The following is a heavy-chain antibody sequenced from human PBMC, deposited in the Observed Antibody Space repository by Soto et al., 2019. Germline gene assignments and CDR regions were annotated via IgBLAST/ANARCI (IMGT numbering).Heavy chain of an antibody. Sequence: QVQLVQSGADVDKPGSSGKVSSKASGGTFSSYALSWVREAPGQGLERMGGIIPIFGSTNYAQKFQGRVTMTADGSTSTAYMELTSLRSEDSAVYYCARVYGGGSYYYYGMDVWGQGTTVTVSS. J-gene: IGHJ6*02. V-gene: IGHV1-69*12. CDR2: IIPIFGST. CDR1: GGTFSSYA. CDR3: ARVYGGGSYYYYGMDV. D-gene: IGHD3-16*01.